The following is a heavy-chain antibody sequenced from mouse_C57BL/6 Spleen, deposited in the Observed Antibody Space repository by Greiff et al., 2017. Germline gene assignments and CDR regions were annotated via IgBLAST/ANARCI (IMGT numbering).Heavy chain of an antibody. V-gene: IGHV5-6*01. CDR2: ISRGGSYT. Sequence: EVKVVESGGDLVKPGGSLKLSCAASGFTFSSSGMSWVPQTPDKGLEWVATISRGGSYTYYPDSLKGRFTISRDNANNTLYLQMSSLKSEDTAMYYCARQGILRSYWYFDVWGTGTTVTVSS. CDR3: ARQGILRSYWYFDV. J-gene: IGHJ1*03. D-gene: IGHD1-1*01. CDR1: GFTFSSSG.